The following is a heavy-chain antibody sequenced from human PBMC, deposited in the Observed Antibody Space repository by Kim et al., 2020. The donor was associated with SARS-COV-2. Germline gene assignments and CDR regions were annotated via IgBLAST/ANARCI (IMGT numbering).Heavy chain of an antibody. CDR2: ISSSSSYI. CDR3: ARDGRITMVRGVTYYYYGMDV. V-gene: IGHV3-21*01. J-gene: IGHJ6*02. D-gene: IGHD3-10*01. Sequence: GGSLRLSCAASGFTFSSYSMNWVRQAPGKGLEWVSSISSSSSYIYYADSVKGRFTISRDNAKNSLYLQMNSLRAEDTAVYYCARDGRITMVRGVTYYYYGMDVWGQGTTVTVSS. CDR1: GFTFSSYS.